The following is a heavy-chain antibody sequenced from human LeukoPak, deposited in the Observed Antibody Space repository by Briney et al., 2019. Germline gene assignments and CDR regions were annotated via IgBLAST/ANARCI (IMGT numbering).Heavy chain of an antibody. CDR2: INAGNGNT. D-gene: IGHD5-18*01. V-gene: IGHV1-3*01. J-gene: IGHJ4*02. CDR3: AMHVDTAMVFDY. Sequence: ASVKVSCKASGYTFTSYAMHWVRQAPGQRLEWMGWINAGNGNTKYSQKFQGRVTITRDTPASTAYMELSSLRSEDTAVYYCAMHVDTAMVFDYWGQGTLVTVSS. CDR1: GYTFTSYA.